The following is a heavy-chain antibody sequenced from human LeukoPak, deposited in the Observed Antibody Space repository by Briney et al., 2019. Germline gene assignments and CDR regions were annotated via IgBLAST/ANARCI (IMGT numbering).Heavy chain of an antibody. Sequence: GESLKISCKTSGFSFTNHWIDWVRQMPGKGLEWMGTIYPRDSDTRYSPTFQGQVTISVDKSITTAYLQWSSLKAPENAIYYSAXXXXXXYXDNLDQWGQGTLVIVSS. CDR1: GFSFTNHW. CDR3: AXXXXXXYXDNLDQ. D-gene: IGHD3-10*01. V-gene: IGHV5-51*01. J-gene: IGHJ4*02. CDR2: IYPRDSDT.